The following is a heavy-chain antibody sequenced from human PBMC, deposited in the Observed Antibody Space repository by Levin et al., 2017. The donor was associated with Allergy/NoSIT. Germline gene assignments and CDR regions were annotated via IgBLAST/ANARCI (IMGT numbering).Heavy chain of an antibody. CDR2: IYYSGST. Sequence: SQTLSLPCTVSGGSIRTFYWSWIRQPPGKGLEWIGYIYYSGSTNYNPSLKSRVTISVDTSKNQFSLKLTSVTAADTALYYCARGGTVTSVSYWGQGTLVTVSS. J-gene: IGHJ4*02. D-gene: IGHD4-17*01. V-gene: IGHV4-59*01. CDR1: GGSIRTFY. CDR3: ARGGTVTSVSY.